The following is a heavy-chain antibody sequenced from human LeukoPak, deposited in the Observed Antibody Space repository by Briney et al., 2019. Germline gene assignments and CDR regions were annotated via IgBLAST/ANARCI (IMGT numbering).Heavy chain of an antibody. Sequence: SQTLSLTCAISGDSVSKNSAAWNWTRHSPSRGLVWLGRTYYRSKGYNDYAVSVKSRITINTDTSKNLLSLQLNSVTPEDTAVYYCARDSSRKLDYWGQGTLVTVSS. J-gene: IGHJ4*02. V-gene: IGHV6-1*01. CDR3: ARDSSRKLDY. CDR2: TYYRSKGYN. D-gene: IGHD6-13*01. CDR1: GDSVSKNSAA.